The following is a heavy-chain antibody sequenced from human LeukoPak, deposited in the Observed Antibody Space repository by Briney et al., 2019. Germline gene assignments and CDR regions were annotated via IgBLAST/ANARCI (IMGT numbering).Heavy chain of an antibody. CDR1: GFTCSSYT. Sequence: GGSLRLSCAASGFTCSSYTMCWLRQAPGKGLEWVSAISGSGGSTYYADPVKGRFTIARDTSKNPLYLQMHSLRAEDTAVYYCAKESGMVRGVYFDYWGQGTLVTVSS. D-gene: IGHD3-10*01. V-gene: IGHV3-23*01. CDR2: ISGSGGST. J-gene: IGHJ4*02. CDR3: AKESGMVRGVYFDY.